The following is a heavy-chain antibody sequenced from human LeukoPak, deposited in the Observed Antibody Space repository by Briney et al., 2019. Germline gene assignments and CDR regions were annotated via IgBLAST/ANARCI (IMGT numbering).Heavy chain of an antibody. J-gene: IGHJ3*02. V-gene: IGHV3-30*04. D-gene: IGHD1-26*01. Sequence: PGGSLKLSCAASGFTFSGSAMHWVRQAPGKGLEWVALIPYDGSNKYYADSVKGRFTVSRDNSKNTLYLQMNSLRAEDTAVYYCAKDRWELHYNAFDIWGQGTMVTVSS. CDR3: AKDRWELHYNAFDI. CDR1: GFTFSGSA. CDR2: IPYDGSNK.